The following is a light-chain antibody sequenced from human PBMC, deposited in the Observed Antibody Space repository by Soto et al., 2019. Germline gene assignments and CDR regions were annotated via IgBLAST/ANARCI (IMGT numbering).Light chain of an antibody. CDR1: SSDVGGYNL. CDR3: SSYTSSSIYV. CDR2: DGT. J-gene: IGLJ1*01. V-gene: IGLV2-23*01. Sequence: QSVLTQPASVSGSPGQSITVSCAGTSSDVGGYNLVSWYQQHPGKAPKLIIYDGTERPSGISPRFSGSKSGNTASLPISGLQAEDEADYYCSSYTSSSIYVFGSGTKVTVL.